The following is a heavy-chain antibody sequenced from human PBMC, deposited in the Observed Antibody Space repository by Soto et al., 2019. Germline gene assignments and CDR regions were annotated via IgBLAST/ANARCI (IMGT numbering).Heavy chain of an antibody. CDR3: ARDWGSSGWPN. CDR1: GHSLSSGGYY. CDR2: IYFTGST. Sequence: SETLSLTCTVSGHSLSSGGYYWSWIRQHPGKGLEWVGYIYFTGSTLYNPSLKTRLAMSLDTSKNQFSLKLDSVTAADTAVYYCARDWGSSGWPNWGQGTLVTVSS. V-gene: IGHV4-31*03. D-gene: IGHD6-19*01. J-gene: IGHJ4*02.